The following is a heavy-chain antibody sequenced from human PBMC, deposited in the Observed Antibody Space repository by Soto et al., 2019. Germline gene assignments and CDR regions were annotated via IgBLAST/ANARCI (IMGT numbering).Heavy chain of an antibody. V-gene: IGHV3-48*04. CDR1: GFAFSTFA. D-gene: IGHD4-17*01. CDR3: AREKTRVYYGMDV. J-gene: IGHJ6*02. CDR2: ISSSSSTI. Sequence: GGSLRLSCAASGFAFSTFAMTWVRQAPGKRLEWVSYISSSSSTIYYADSVKGRFTISRDNAKNSLHLQMNSLRAEDAAVYYGAREKTRVYYGMDVWGQGTTVTVSS.